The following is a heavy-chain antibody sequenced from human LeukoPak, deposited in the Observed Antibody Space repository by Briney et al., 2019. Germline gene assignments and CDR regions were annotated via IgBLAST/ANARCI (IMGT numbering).Heavy chain of an antibody. V-gene: IGHV1-8*01. Sequence: ASVKVSCKASEYTFNIYDINWVRQATGQGLEWMGWMNPDSGNTGFAQKFQDRVTMTRNTSITTAYMELSSLRSEDTAVYYCAVHLPGDYLDRWGQGTLVTVSS. CDR1: EYTFNIYD. J-gene: IGHJ4*02. CDR2: MNPDSGNT. CDR3: AVHLPGDYLDR.